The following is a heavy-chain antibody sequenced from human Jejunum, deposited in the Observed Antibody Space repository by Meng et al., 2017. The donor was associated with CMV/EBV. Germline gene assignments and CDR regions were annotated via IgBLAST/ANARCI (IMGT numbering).Heavy chain of an antibody. CDR2: ITSDGAP. J-gene: IGHJ4*02. V-gene: IGHV3-23*01. Sequence: LSCVLSGPTFRTQAMTWVRQAPGRGLEWVSDITSDGAPYYADSVKGLFTISRDNSKRTHYLQLSSLRAEDTALYYCTSARPGDFGHWAQGTLVTVSS. CDR1: GPTFRTQA. CDR3: TSARPGDFGH. D-gene: IGHD1-14*01.